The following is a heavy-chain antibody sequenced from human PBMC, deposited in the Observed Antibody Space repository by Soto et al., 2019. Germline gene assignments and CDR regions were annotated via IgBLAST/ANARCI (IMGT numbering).Heavy chain of an antibody. Sequence: EVQLLESGGGLVQPGGSLRLSCAASGFTFSNYAVTWVRQAPGKGLEWVSTISGSGGSTYYADSVKGRFTISRDNSKNTLYLKMNSLRDEDTAVYYCAKDQGSSWYEIGYWGQGTLVTVSS. CDR3: AKDQGSSWYEIGY. CDR2: ISGSGGST. J-gene: IGHJ4*02. V-gene: IGHV3-23*01. CDR1: GFTFSNYA. D-gene: IGHD6-13*01.